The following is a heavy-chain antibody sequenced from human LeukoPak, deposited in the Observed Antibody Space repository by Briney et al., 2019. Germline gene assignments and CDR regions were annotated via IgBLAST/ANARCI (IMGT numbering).Heavy chain of an antibody. CDR3: ARGLGWPGDY. J-gene: IGHJ4*02. D-gene: IGHD2-15*01. CDR2: ISYDGSNK. CDR1: GFTFSSYA. V-gene: IGHV3-30*04. Sequence: PGRSLRLSCAASGFTFSSYAMHWIRQAAGKGLEWVAVISYDGSNKYYADSVKGRFTISRDNSKNTLYLQMNSLRAEDAAVYYCARGLGWPGDYWGQGTLVTVSS.